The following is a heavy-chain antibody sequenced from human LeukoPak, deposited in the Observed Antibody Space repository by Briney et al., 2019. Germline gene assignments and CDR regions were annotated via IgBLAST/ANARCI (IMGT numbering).Heavy chain of an antibody. CDR3: VKDGGYSSSCYYFDY. CDR1: GFTFSSYW. CDR2: INSDGSST. J-gene: IGHJ4*02. V-gene: IGHV3-74*01. D-gene: IGHD6-13*01. Sequence: GGSLRLSCAASGFTFSSYWMHWVRHAPGKGLVWVSRINSDGSSTSYADSVKGRFTISRDNAKNTLYLQMSSLRAEDTAIYYCVKDGGYSSSCYYFDYWGQGTLVTVSS.